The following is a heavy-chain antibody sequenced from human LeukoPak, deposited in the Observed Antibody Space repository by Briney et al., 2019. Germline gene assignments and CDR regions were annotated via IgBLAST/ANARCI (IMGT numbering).Heavy chain of an antibody. Sequence: KPGGSLRLSCAASGFTFSSYSMNWVRQAPGKGLEWVSSISSSSSYIYYADSVKGRFTISRDNAKNSLYLQMNSLRAEDTAVYYCARDYSNDKGSHAFDIWGQGTMVTVSS. D-gene: IGHD4-11*01. CDR3: ARDYSNDKGSHAFDI. V-gene: IGHV3-21*01. J-gene: IGHJ3*02. CDR1: GFTFSSYS. CDR2: ISSSSSYI.